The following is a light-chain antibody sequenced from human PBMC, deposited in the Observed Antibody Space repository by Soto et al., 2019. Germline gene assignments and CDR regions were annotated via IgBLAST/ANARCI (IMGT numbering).Light chain of an antibody. CDR3: SSFASSTTLV. Sequence: QSALTQPASVSGSPGRSITISCTGTSSDVGGYNYVSWYQQHPGKAPKLMIYEVSNRPSGISNRFSGSMSGNTASLTISGLRAEDEADYYCSSFASSTTLVFGTGTKLTVL. CDR1: SSDVGGYNY. V-gene: IGLV2-14*01. J-gene: IGLJ1*01. CDR2: EVS.